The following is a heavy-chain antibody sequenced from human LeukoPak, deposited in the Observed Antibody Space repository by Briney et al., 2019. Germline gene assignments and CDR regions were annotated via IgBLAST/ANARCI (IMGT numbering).Heavy chain of an antibody. D-gene: IGHD2-2*01. CDR3: ARDCSSTSCYLDS. Sequence: GGSLRLSCAASGFTFSSYWMHWVRQAPGKGLVWVSRINSDGSSTSYADSVKGRFTISRDNAKSTLYLQMNSLRAEDTAVYYCARDCSSTSCYLDSWGQGTLVTVSS. CDR1: GFTFSSYW. CDR2: INSDGSST. V-gene: IGHV3-74*01. J-gene: IGHJ4*02.